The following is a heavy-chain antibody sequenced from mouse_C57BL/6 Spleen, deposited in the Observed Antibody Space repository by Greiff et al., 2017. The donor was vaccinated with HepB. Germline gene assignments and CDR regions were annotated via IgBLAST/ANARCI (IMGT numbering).Heavy chain of an antibody. D-gene: IGHD4-1*01. CDR2: ISYDGSN. V-gene: IGHV3-6*01. J-gene: IGHJ4*01. CDR1: GYSITSGYY. CDR3: ARDNWEGYYAMDY. Sequence: EVQLVESGPGLVKPSQSLSLTCSVTGYSITSGYYWNWIRQFPGNKLEWMGYISYDGSNNYNPSLKNRISITRDTSKNQFFLKLNSVTTEDTATYYCARDNWEGYYAMDYWGQGTSVTVSS.